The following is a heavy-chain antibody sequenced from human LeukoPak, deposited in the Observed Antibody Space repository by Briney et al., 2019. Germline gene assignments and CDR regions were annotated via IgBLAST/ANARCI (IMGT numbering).Heavy chain of an antibody. D-gene: IGHD6-13*01. Sequence: ASRKVSCKASGYTFTGYYMHWVRQAPGQGLEWMGWINPNSGGTNYAQKFQGRVTMTRDTPISTAYMELSRLRSDDTAVYYCARDNSSSWYSTEYYYYYMDVWGKGTTVTVSS. CDR3: ARDNSSSWYSTEYYYYYMDV. V-gene: IGHV1-2*02. J-gene: IGHJ6*03. CDR2: INPNSGGT. CDR1: GYTFTGYY.